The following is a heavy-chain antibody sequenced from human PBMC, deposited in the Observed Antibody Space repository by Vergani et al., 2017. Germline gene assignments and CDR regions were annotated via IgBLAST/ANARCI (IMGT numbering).Heavy chain of an antibody. Sequence: QLQLQESGSRLVKPSQTLSLTCAVSGGSISGGAYSWSWIRQPPGKGLEWIGTVFYGGRTSYNPSLKSRVTLSLDTSKKQISLHLTSVTAADTAVYYCARHISVVRPSSMTAFDYWGQGTLVTVSS. J-gene: IGHJ4*02. V-gene: IGHV4-30-2*03. CDR3: ARHISVVRPSSMTAFDY. D-gene: IGHD2-21*01. CDR1: GGSISGGAYS. CDR2: VFYGGRT.